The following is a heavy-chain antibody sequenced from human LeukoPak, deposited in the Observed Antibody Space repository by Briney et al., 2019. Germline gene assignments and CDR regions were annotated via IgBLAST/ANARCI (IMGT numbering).Heavy chain of an antibody. V-gene: IGHV3-74*01. D-gene: IGHD2-2*01. CDR2: INSDGSST. Sequence: GGSLRLSCAASGFTFSSYWMHWVRQAPGKGLVWVSRINSDGSSTSYADSVKGRFTISRDNAKNTLYLQMNSLRAEDTAVYYCAGTSCKGCWFDPWGQGTLVTVSS. J-gene: IGHJ5*02. CDR1: GFTFSSYW. CDR3: AGTSCKGCWFDP.